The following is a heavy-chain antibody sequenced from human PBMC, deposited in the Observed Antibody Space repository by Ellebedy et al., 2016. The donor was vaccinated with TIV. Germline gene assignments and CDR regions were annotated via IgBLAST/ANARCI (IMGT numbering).Heavy chain of an antibody. CDR3: ARQATGRGPIVPPDY. V-gene: IGHV4-39*01. D-gene: IGHD3-10*01. CDR1: GCSISSSSYY. Sequence: MPSETLSLTCTVSGCSISSSSYYWGWIRQPPGKGLEWIGIIYYSGSTYYNPSLKSRVTISVDTSKNQFSLKLSSVTAAATAVYSCARQATGRGPIVPPDYWGQGTLVTVSS. CDR2: IYYSGST. J-gene: IGHJ4*02.